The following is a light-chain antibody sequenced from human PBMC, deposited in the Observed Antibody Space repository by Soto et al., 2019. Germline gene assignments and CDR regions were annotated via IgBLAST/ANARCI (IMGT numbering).Light chain of an antibody. CDR2: NVS. Sequence: QSALTQPASVSGSPGQSIAISCTGTSSDVGGYKSVSWYQQHPGKAPKLMIYNVSNRPSGVSDRFSGSKSGNTASLTISGLQAEDEADYYCSSHTSSSTYVLGTGTKLTVL. CDR1: SSDVGGYKS. J-gene: IGLJ1*01. V-gene: IGLV2-14*01. CDR3: SSHTSSSTYV.